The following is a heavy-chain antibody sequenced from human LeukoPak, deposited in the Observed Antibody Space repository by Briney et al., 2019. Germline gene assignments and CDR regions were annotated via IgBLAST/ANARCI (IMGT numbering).Heavy chain of an antibody. CDR1: GFTFTTYW. CDR2: INTDGSSA. D-gene: IGHD2-21*01. CDR3: ARGDYAFDI. V-gene: IGHV3-74*01. J-gene: IGHJ3*02. Sequence: PGGSLRLSCAASGFTFTTYWMHWVRQAPGKGLVWVSRINTDGSSASYADSVKGRFTISRDTAKNTLYLQMNSLRAEDTAVYYCARGDYAFDIWGQGTMVTFSS.